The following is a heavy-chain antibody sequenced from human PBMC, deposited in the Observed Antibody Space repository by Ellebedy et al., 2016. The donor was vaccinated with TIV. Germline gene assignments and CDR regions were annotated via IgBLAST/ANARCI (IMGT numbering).Heavy chain of an antibody. Sequence: PGGSLRLSCAASGFTFSRYAMSWVRQAPGKGLEWVSSISSSSTYIYYADSVKGRFSISRDNAKNSLYLQMNSLRAEDTAVYYCARDRYSVLSSSWENYYYGMDVWGQGTTVTVSS. D-gene: IGHD6-13*01. V-gene: IGHV3-21*01. CDR1: GFTFSRYA. CDR2: ISSSSTYI. J-gene: IGHJ6*02. CDR3: ARDRYSVLSSSWENYYYGMDV.